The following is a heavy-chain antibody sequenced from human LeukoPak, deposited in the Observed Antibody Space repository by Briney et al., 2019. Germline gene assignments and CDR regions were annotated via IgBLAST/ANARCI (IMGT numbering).Heavy chain of an antibody. CDR2: ISAYNGNT. Sequence: ASVKVSCKASGFTFNTTGIAWVRQAPGQGLEWMGWISAYNGNTNYAQNLQDRVTMTTDTSTTTAYMELRGLRSDDTAVYYCAREGSLHHSGDYYLSWFDPWGQGTLVTVSS. J-gene: IGHJ5*02. CDR1: GFTFNTTG. D-gene: IGHD3-22*01. V-gene: IGHV1-18*01. CDR3: AREGSLHHSGDYYLSWFDP.